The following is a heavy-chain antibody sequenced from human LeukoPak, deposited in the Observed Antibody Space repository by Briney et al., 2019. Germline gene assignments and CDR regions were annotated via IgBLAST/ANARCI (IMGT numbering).Heavy chain of an antibody. CDR1: GGTFSSYA. V-gene: IGHV1-69*13. CDR3: ARGGPYGGLGY. D-gene: IGHD4-23*01. Sequence: GASVKVSCKASGGTFSSYAISWVRQAPGQGLEWMGGIIPIFGTANYAQKFQGRVTITADESTSTAYMELSSLRSEDTAMYYCARGGPYGGLGYWGQGTLVTVSS. J-gene: IGHJ4*02. CDR2: IIPIFGTA.